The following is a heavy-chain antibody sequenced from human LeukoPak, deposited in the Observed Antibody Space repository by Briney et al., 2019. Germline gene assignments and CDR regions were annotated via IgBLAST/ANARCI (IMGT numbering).Heavy chain of an antibody. J-gene: IGHJ4*02. Sequence: PSETLSLTCAVSGYSISSGYCWGWIRPPPGKGLEWIGSIYHSGSTYYNPSLKSRVTISVNTSKNQFSLKLRSVTAADTAVYYCARQSGDFDYWGQGTLVTVSS. CDR1: GYSISSGYC. V-gene: IGHV4-38-2*01. CDR2: IYHSGST. D-gene: IGHD4-17*01. CDR3: ARQSGDFDY.